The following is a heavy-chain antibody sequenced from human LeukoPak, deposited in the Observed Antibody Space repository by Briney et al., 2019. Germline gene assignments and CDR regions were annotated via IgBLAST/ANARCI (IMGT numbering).Heavy chain of an antibody. Sequence: GGSLRLSCAASGFTFSSYSMNWVRQASGKGLEWVGRIRSKANSYATAYAASVKGRFTISRDDSKNTAYLQMNSLKTEDTAVYYCTRLNGANAFDIWGQGTMVTVSS. CDR1: GFTFSSYS. V-gene: IGHV3-73*01. J-gene: IGHJ3*02. CDR3: TRLNGANAFDI. D-gene: IGHD1-26*01. CDR2: IRSKANSYAT.